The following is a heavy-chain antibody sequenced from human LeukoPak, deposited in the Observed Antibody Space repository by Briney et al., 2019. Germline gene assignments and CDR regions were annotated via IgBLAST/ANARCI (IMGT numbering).Heavy chain of an antibody. J-gene: IGHJ4*02. D-gene: IGHD5-18*01. CDR2: ISSSSSYI. CDR3: ARDRSYQLQLWQYFFDY. CDR1: GFTFSSYS. Sequence: GGSLRLSCAASGFTFSSYSMNWVRQAPGKGLEWVSSISSSSSYIYYADSVKGRFTISSDNARNSLYLQMNSLRAEDTAVYYCARDRSYQLQLWQYFFDYWGQGTLVTVSS. V-gene: IGHV3-21*01.